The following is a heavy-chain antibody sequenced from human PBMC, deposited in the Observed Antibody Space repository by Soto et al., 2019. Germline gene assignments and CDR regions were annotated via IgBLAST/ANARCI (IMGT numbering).Heavy chain of an antibody. CDR2: IGTAGDT. D-gene: IGHD3-10*01. CDR1: GFTFSSYD. Sequence: GGSLRLSCAASGFTFSSYDMHWVRQATGKGLEWVSAIGTAGDTYYPGSVKGRFTISRENAKNSLYLQMNSLRAGDTAVYYCARGVGSGSYYIETHFDYWGQGTLVTVSS. CDR3: ARGVGSGSYYIETHFDY. J-gene: IGHJ4*02. V-gene: IGHV3-13*01.